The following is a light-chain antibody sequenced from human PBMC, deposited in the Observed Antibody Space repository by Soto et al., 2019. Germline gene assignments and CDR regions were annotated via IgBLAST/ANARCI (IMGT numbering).Light chain of an antibody. CDR3: GRLDSSLNAGV. Sequence: QSVLTQSPSVSAAPGQTVTISCSGSSSNIGKNYVSWYQQLPGTAPKRLIYESDRRPSGIPDRFSGSKSGTSATLGSTELQTADEADYYCGRLDSSLNAGVFGGGTKLTVL. J-gene: IGLJ3*02. CDR1: SSNIGKNY. V-gene: IGLV1-51*02. CDR2: ESD.